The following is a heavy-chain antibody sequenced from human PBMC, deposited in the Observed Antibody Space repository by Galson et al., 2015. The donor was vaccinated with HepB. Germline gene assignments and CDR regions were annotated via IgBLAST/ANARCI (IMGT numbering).Heavy chain of an antibody. V-gene: IGHV1-46*01. J-gene: IGHJ3*02. CDR3: ARDGPLVLEWLRHDAFDI. CDR1: GYTFTSYY. D-gene: IGHD3-3*01. Sequence: SVKVSCKASGYTFTSYYMHWVRQAPGQGLEWMGIINPSGGSTSYAQKFQGRVTMTRDTSTSTVYMELSSLRSEDTAVYYCARDGPLVLEWLRHDAFDIWGQGTMVTVSS. CDR2: INPSGGST.